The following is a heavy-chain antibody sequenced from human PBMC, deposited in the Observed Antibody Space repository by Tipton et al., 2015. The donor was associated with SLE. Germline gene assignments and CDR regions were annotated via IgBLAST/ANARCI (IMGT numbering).Heavy chain of an antibody. D-gene: IGHD1-14*01. CDR1: GASISTHY. J-gene: IGHJ3*02. CDR3: ARGFVTTSRVWNGFDI. V-gene: IGHV4-59*11. CDR2: LYHTGTS. Sequence: LRLSCTVSGASISTHYWSWIRKPPGKRLEWIGSLYHTGTSGYNPSLKSRVTISVATSKRQFSLRLSSVTAADTAVYYCARGFVTTSRVWNGFDIWGQGTLVNVSS.